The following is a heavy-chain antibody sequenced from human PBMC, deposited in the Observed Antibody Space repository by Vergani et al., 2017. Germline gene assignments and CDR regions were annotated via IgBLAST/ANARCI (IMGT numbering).Heavy chain of an antibody. V-gene: IGHV3-23*04. D-gene: IGHD6-6*01. CDR2: ISGSGGST. CDR1: GFTFSSYA. CDR3: AKVLRQLGPRSYWYFDL. Sequence: VQLVESGGGVVQPGRSLRLSCAASGFTFSSYAMSWVRQAPGKGLEWVPAISGSGGSTYYADSVKGRFTISRDNSKNTLYLQMNSLRADDTAVYYCAKVLRQLGPRSYWYFDLWGRGTLVTVSS. J-gene: IGHJ2*01.